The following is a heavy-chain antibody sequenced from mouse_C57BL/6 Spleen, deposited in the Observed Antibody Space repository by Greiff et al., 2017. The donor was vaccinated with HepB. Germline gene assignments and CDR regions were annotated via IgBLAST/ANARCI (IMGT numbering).Heavy chain of an antibody. CDR1: GYAFTNYL. CDR3: AREGDVREGYYFDY. Sequence: QVHVKQSGAELVRPGTSVKVSCKASGYAFTNYLIEWVKQRPGQGLEWIGVINPGSGGTNYNEKFKGKATLTADKSSSTAYMQLSSLTSEDSAVYFCAREGDVREGYYFDYWGQGTTLTVSS. J-gene: IGHJ2*01. D-gene: IGHD3-3*01. V-gene: IGHV1-54*01. CDR2: INPGSGGT.